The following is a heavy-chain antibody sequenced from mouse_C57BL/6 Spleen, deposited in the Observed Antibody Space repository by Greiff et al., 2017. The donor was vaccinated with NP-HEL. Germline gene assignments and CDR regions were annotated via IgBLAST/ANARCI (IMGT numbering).Heavy chain of an antibody. CDR2: INPGSGGT. CDR3: ARRHYYGSSYRYFDV. Sequence: QVQLKESGAELVRPGTSVKVSCKASGYAFTNYLIEWVKQRPGQGLEWIGVINPGSGGTNYNEKFKGKATLTADKSSSTAYMQLSSLTSEDSAVYFCARRHYYGSSYRYFDVWGTGTTVTVSS. D-gene: IGHD1-1*01. V-gene: IGHV1-54*01. J-gene: IGHJ1*03. CDR1: GYAFTNYL.